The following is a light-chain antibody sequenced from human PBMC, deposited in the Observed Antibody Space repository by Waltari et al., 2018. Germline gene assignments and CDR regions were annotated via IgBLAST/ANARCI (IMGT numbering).Light chain of an antibody. CDR1: SPTIGAGYD. Sequence: QSVLTQPPSVSGAPGQRVTISCTGSSPTIGAGYDVPWYQPLPGTAPKLLIYGNSNRPSGVPDRFSGSKSGTSASLAITGLQAEDEADYYCQSYDSSLSGSVFGGGTKLTVL. CDR2: GNS. V-gene: IGLV1-40*01. CDR3: QSYDSSLSGSV. J-gene: IGLJ3*02.